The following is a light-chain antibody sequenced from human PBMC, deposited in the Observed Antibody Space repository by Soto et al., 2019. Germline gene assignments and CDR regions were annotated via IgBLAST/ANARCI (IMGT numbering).Light chain of an antibody. CDR1: QSVLHSGNNKNY. CDR2: WAS. V-gene: IGKV4-1*01. Sequence: DIVMTQSPDSLPVSLGERATMNCKSSQSVLHSGNNKNYLAWYQQKPGQPPKLLIHWASTRESGVPDRFSSSGSGTDFTLTISSLQAEDVAVYYCQQYYSTPPTFGQGTKVEIK. J-gene: IGKJ1*01. CDR3: QQYYSTPPT.